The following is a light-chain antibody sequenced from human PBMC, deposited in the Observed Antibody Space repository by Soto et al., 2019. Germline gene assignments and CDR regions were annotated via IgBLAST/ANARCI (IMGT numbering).Light chain of an antibody. V-gene: IGKV1-39*01. J-gene: IGKJ1*01. CDR2: AAS. CDR1: QSRRRY. CDR3: QQYNSDSEA. Sequence: DLQMTQSPSSLSASLGERATMXXRASQSRRRYVNWDQQKPGKAPQIXRDAASSLQRGGPSRFSGSGSGTEFTLTSSSLQPDDFATYYCQQYNSDSEAFGQGTKVDIK.